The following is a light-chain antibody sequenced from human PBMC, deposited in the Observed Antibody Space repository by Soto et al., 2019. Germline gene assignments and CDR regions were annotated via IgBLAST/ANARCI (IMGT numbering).Light chain of an antibody. CDR3: SSYTPTSTVV. V-gene: IGLV2-14*03. CDR2: NVS. CDR1: SSDVGAYNF. J-gene: IGLJ2*01. Sequence: QSALTQPASVSGSPGQSITISCTGTSSDVGAYNFVSWYQHHPGRAPKLMIYNVSDRPSGVSNRFSGSKSGNTASLTISGLQAEDESDYYCSSYTPTSTVVFGGGTKLTVL.